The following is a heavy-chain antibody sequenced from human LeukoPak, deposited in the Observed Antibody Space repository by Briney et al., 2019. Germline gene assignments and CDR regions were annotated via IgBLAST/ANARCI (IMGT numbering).Heavy chain of an antibody. CDR3: ATLVGYGSFFDY. J-gene: IGHJ4*02. CDR2: IYPGDSDT. Sequence: GESLKISGKGSGYSFTSYWLGWVRHVPRKGLEYMGIIYPGDSDTRYSPSFQGQVTISADKSISTAYLQWSSLKASDTAMYYCATLVGYGSFFDYWGQGTLVTVSS. CDR1: GYSFTSYW. V-gene: IGHV5-51*01. D-gene: IGHD3-10*01.